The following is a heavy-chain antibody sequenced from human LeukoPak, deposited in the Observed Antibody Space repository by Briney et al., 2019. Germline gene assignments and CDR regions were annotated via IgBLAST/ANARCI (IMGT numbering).Heavy chain of an antibody. J-gene: IGHJ4*02. Sequence: PGGSLRLSCAASGFTFSSYGMHWVRQAPGKGLEWVAVIPYDGSNKYYADPVKGRFTISRDNSKNTLYLQMNSLRAEDTAVYYCAKNGAGYSSGWFDYWGQGTLVTVSS. CDR3: AKNGAGYSSGWFDY. D-gene: IGHD6-19*01. V-gene: IGHV3-30*18. CDR2: IPYDGSNK. CDR1: GFTFSSYG.